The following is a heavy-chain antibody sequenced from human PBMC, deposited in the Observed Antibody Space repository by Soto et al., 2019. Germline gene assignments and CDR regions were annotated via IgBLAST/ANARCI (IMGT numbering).Heavy chain of an antibody. CDR3: AKGAGDCNTHYDY. V-gene: IGHV4-59*01. CDR1: GASIRSYY. Sequence: PSETLSLTCTVSGASIRSYYWSWVRQPPGKGLEWLGYVYYCGSTNYNPSLKSRVTMSVDTSKNQFSLKLNSVTAADTAMYYCAKGAGDCNTHYDYWGQGTLVTVSS. CDR2: VYYCGST. J-gene: IGHJ4*02. D-gene: IGHD3-10*01.